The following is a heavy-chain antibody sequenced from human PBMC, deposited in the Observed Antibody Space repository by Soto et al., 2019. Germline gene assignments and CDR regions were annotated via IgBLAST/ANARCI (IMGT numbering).Heavy chain of an antibody. CDR3: AGGVKYGAYSRWFDP. CDR2: MNPNSGNT. D-gene: IGHD4-17*01. J-gene: IGHJ5*02. Sequence: QVQLVQSGAEVKKPGASVKVSCKASGNTFTSYDINWVRQATGQGLEYLGWMNPNSGNTAYVQKFQGRVTMTWDTAITTAYRELSGLRSEDTAVYFCAGGVKYGAYSRWFDPWGQGTLVTVSS. CDR1: GNTFTSYD. V-gene: IGHV1-8*01.